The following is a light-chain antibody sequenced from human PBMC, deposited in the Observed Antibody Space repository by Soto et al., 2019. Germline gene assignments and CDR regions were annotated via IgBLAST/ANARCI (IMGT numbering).Light chain of an antibody. CDR3: QQSKSYPWT. J-gene: IGKJ1*01. CDR1: QDISKW. Sequence: DIQMTQSPSTLSASVGDTVTITCRASQDISKWLAWHQQKPGRAPNLVIYEASIVETGVSSRFSGSGSGTEFTLTISSLQTDDFAVYYCQQSKSYPWTFGQGAKVEI. V-gene: IGKV1-5*01. CDR2: EAS.